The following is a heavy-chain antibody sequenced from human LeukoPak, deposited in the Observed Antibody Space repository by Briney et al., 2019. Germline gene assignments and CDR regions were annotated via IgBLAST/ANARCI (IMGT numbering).Heavy chain of an antibody. Sequence: SETLSLTCTVSGGSISSGSYYWSWIRQPAGKGLEWIGRIYTSGSTNYNPPLKSRVTISVDTSKNQFSLKLSSVTAADTAVYYCARLEGSYCSGGSCPPGIYYGMDVWGQGTTVTVSS. J-gene: IGHJ6*02. CDR1: GGSISSGSYY. D-gene: IGHD2-15*01. CDR2: IYTSGST. CDR3: ARLEGSYCSGGSCPPGIYYGMDV. V-gene: IGHV4-61*02.